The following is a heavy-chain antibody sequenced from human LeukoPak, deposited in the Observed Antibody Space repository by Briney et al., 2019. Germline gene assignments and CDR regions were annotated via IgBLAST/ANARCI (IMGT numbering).Heavy chain of an antibody. J-gene: IGHJ3*02. Sequence: GGSLRLSCAASGFTFSSYSMNWVRQAPGKGLEWVSSISSSSSYIYYADSVKGRFTISRDNAKNSLYLQMNSLRAEDTAVYYCARDLTLYGNDAVDIWGQGTMVTVSS. D-gene: IGHD3-16*01. CDR2: ISSSSSYI. CDR1: GFTFSSYS. V-gene: IGHV3-21*01. CDR3: ARDLTLYGNDAVDI.